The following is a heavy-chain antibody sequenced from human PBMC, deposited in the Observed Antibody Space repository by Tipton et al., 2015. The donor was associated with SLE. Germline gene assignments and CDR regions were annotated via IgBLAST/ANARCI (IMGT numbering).Heavy chain of an antibody. J-gene: IGHJ6*03. CDR2: IYYSGST. D-gene: IGHD3-10*01. CDR3: AKQGAAGEDYYYYMDV. Sequence: LRLSCTVSGGSVSSGSYYWSWIRQPPGKGLEWIGYIYYSGSTNYNPSLKSRVTISVDTSKNQFSLKLSSVTAADTAVYYCAKQGAAGEDYYYYMDVWGKGTTVTVSS. CDR1: GGSVSSGSYY. V-gene: IGHV4-61*01.